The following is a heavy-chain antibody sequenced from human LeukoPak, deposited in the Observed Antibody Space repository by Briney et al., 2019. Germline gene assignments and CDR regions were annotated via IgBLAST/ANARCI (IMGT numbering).Heavy chain of an antibody. D-gene: IGHD3-16*02. J-gene: IGHJ3*02. V-gene: IGHV4-34*01. CDR1: GGSFSGYY. CDR2: INHSGST. CDR3: ARRTYDYVWGSYRYTDAFDI. Sequence: SETLSLTCAVYGGSFSGYYWSWIRQPPGKGLEWIGEINHSGSTNYNPSLKSRVTISVDTSKNQFSLKLSSVTAADTAVYYCARRTYDYVWGSYRYTDAFDIWGQGTMVAVSS.